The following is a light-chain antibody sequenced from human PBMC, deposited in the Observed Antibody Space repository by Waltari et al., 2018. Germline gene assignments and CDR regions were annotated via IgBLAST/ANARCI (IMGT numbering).Light chain of an antibody. V-gene: IGKV3-15*01. CDR3: QQYSKRPLT. Sequence: DIVMTQSPATLSVSPGERATLPCRASQGVSANLAWYQQKPGQAPRLLIYGASTRATGIPARFSGSGSGTEFTLTISSPQSEDFAVYYCQQYSKRPLTFGGGTKVEIK. CDR2: GAS. CDR1: QGVSAN. J-gene: IGKJ4*01.